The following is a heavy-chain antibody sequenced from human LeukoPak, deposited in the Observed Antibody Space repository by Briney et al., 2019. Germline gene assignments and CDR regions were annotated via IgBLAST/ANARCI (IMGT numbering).Heavy chain of an antibody. D-gene: IGHD6-19*01. CDR3: AIGLAVPD. J-gene: IGHJ4*02. CDR2: MNPKSGNT. V-gene: IGHV1-8*01. CDR1: GYTFTSYD. Sequence: ASVKVSCKASGYTFTSYDTNWVRHATGQGLEWMGWMNPKSGNTGYAQKFQGRVTTTRNTSTRPAYRELSRLRRADTAVYYRAIGLAVPDWGQGTLVTVPS.